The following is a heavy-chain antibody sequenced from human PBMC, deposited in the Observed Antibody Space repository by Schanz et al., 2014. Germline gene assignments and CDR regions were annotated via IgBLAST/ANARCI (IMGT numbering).Heavy chain of an antibody. CDR1: GFTFGSYG. D-gene: IGHD3-22*01. CDR3: AKDPSHGDYDYYFDY. CDR2: ISGSGGST. Sequence: EVQLLDSGGGLVQPGGSLRLSCAASGFTFGSYGMSWVRQGPGKGLEWVSGISGSGGSTYYADSVKGRFTISRDNSKNTLYLQMNSLRAEDTAVYYCAKDPSHGDYDYYFDYWGQGTLVTVSS. V-gene: IGHV3-23*01. J-gene: IGHJ4*02.